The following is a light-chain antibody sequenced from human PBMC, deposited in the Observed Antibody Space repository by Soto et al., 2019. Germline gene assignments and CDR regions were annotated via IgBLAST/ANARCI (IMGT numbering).Light chain of an antibody. V-gene: IGKV1-12*01. J-gene: IGKJ3*01. CDR2: DVS. CDR1: QDISSY. CDR3: QHYRSAPFT. Sequence: DIQMTQSPSSVSASVGDRITITCRASQDISSYLIWYQQKPGQSPRVLIYDVSNRATGIPTRFSGSGSGTDFTLNISRLETEDFPGYYCQHYRSAPFTFGPGTKVDIK.